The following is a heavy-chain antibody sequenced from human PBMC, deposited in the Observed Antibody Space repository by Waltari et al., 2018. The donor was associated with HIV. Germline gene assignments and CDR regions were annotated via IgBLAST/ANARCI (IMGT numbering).Heavy chain of an antibody. CDR1: GFTFSNHG. CDR3: VRDDYGTD. V-gene: IGHV3-33*01. CDR2: IWYDGSKR. D-gene: IGHD4-17*01. Sequence: QVHLVESGGGVVQPGRSLRLSCAASGFTFSNHGIHWVRQAPGKGLEWVTVIWYDGSKRYYRDSVKGRFTISRDNSKNTLYLQMNSLRVEDTAVYYCVRDDYGTDWGQGTPVTVSS. J-gene: IGHJ4*02.